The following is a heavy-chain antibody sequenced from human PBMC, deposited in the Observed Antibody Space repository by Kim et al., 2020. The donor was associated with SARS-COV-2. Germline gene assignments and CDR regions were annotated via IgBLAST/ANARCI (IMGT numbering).Heavy chain of an antibody. CDR3: ARESDDGEVFYALDI. Sequence: SVKVSCKASGGSFTHYDFNWVRQAPGQGLEWMGGIIPSSATLNYAQQFQGRLTITADESTNTVYMEVSSLRSEDTAVYYCARESDDGEVFYALDIWGPGTRVSLSS. J-gene: IGHJ3*02. CDR1: GGSFTHYD. D-gene: IGHD2-21*01. V-gene: IGHV1-69*13. CDR2: IIPSSATL.